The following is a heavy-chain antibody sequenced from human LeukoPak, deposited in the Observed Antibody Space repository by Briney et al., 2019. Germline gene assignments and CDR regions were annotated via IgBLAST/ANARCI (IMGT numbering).Heavy chain of an antibody. CDR3: ARGSNFLFS. CDR1: GFTFDDYA. J-gene: IGHJ3*01. Sequence: GGSLRLSCAASGFTFDDYAMHWVRQAPGKGLEWVSGISWNSGSIGYADSVKGRFTISRDNAKNSLYLQMNSLRAEDTAVYYCARGSNFLFSWGQGTMVTVSS. CDR2: ISWNSGSI. V-gene: IGHV3-9*01. D-gene: IGHD4-11*01.